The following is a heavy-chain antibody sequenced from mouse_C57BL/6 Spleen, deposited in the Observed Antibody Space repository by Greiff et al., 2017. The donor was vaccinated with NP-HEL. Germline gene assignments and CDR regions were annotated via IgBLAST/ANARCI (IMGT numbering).Heavy chain of an antibody. Sequence: EVMLVESGGGLVKPGGSLKLSCAASGFTFSDYGMHWVRQAPEKGLAWVAYISSGSSTIYYADTVKGRFTISRDNAKNTLFLQMTSLRAEDTAMYYCARHAMDDWGQGTSVTVSS. CDR2: ISSGSSTI. J-gene: IGHJ4*01. V-gene: IGHV5-17*01. CDR3: ARHAMDD. CDR1: GFTFSDYG.